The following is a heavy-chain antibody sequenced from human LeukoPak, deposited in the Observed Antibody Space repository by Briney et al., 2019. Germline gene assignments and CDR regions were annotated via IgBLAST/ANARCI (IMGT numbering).Heavy chain of an antibody. J-gene: IGHJ6*03. CDR3: ASRGQGCGGDCYPYYYYYMDV. CDR1: GFTVSSNY. CDR2: ISGSGGST. Sequence: GGSVRLSCEASGFTVSSNYMSWVRQAPGKGLEWVSAISGSGGSTYYADSVKGRFTITRDNSKNTLYLQMNSLRAEDTAVYYCASRGQGCGGDCYPYYYYYMDVWGKGTTVTVSS. V-gene: IGHV3-23*01. D-gene: IGHD2-21*02.